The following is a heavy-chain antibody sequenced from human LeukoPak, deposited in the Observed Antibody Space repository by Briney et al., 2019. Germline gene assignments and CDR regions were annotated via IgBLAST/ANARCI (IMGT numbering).Heavy chain of an antibody. CDR1: GFTFIDYD. Sequence: GGSLRLSCAASGFTFIDYDMHWVRQVIGKGLEWVSAISIRGDTHCSGSVKGRFTISRENAESSLYLQMNSLRAEDTAVYYCARGGIQVSGIDEFDYWGQGTLVTVSS. J-gene: IGHJ4*02. CDR2: ISIRGDT. CDR3: ARGGIQVSGIDEFDY. V-gene: IGHV3-13*01. D-gene: IGHD6-19*01.